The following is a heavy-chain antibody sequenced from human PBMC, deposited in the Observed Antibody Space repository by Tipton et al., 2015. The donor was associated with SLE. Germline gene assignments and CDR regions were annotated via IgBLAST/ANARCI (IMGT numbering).Heavy chain of an antibody. CDR1: GYTFTTYD. V-gene: IGHV1-8*02. D-gene: IGHD6-6*01. J-gene: IGHJ4*02. CDR2: MNPNSGNT. Sequence: QLVQSGAEVKKPGASVKVSCKASGYTFTTYDINWVRQATGQGLEWMGWMNPNSGNTGYAQKFQGRVTMTRHTSISTAYMELSSLRSDDTAVYYCARDFSFLSSSALYWGQGTLVTVSS. CDR3: ARDFSFLSSSALY.